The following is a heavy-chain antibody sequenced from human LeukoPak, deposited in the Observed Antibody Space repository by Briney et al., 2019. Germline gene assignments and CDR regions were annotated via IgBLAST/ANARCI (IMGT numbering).Heavy chain of an antibody. J-gene: IGHJ4*02. Sequence: ASVKVSCKASGYPLTGYYMHWVRQPPGQGLEWMGRINPNSGGTNYAQKFQGRVTVTRDMSTTTHYMELSRLTSDDTAVYYCARAKQWLPYDYWGQGTLVTVSS. D-gene: IGHD6-19*01. V-gene: IGHV1-2*06. CDR3: ARAKQWLPYDY. CDR2: INPNSGGT. CDR1: GYPLTGYY.